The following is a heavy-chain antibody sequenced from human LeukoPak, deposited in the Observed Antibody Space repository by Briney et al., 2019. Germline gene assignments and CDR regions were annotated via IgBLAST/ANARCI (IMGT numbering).Heavy chain of an antibody. CDR3: AKERDDFWSGYSSY. CDR1: EFTFDNYA. CDR2: TSGSGYYS. Sequence: PGGSLRLSCAASEFTFDNYAMSWVRQAPGKGLEWVSVTSGSGYYSYYTDSVKGRFTVSRDNSKTTLYLQMNSLRADDTAVYYCAKERDDFWSGYSSYWGQGTLVTVSS. D-gene: IGHD3-3*01. J-gene: IGHJ4*02. V-gene: IGHV3-23*01.